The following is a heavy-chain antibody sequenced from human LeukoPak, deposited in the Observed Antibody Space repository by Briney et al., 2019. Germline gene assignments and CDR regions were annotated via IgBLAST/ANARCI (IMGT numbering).Heavy chain of an antibody. V-gene: IGHV3-11*04. D-gene: IGHD6-6*01. CDR2: ISSSGSTI. Sequence: GGSLRLSCAASGFTFSDYYMSWVREAPGEGLERGSYISSSGSTIYYADSVKGRFTISRDNAKNSLYLQMNSLRAEDTPVYYCARQQLAPVLLFDYWGQGTLVTVSS. J-gene: IGHJ4*02. CDR1: GFTFSDYY. CDR3: ARQQLAPVLLFDY.